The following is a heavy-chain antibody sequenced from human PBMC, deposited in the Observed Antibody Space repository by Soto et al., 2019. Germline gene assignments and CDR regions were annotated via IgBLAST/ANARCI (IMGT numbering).Heavy chain of an antibody. V-gene: IGHV4-39*01. CDR3: ARRLIFGVVIAYYYYGMDV. CDR1: GGSISSSSYY. CDR2: IYYSGST. D-gene: IGHD3-3*02. J-gene: IGHJ6*02. Sequence: SETLSLTCTVSGGSISSSSYYWGWIRQPPGKGLEWIGSIYYSGSTYYNPSLKSRVTISVDTSKNQFSLKLSSVTAADTAVYYCARRLIFGVVIAYYYYGMDVWGQGTTVTVSS.